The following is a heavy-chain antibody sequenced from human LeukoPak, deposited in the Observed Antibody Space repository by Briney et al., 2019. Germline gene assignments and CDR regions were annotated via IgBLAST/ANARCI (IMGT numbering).Heavy chain of an antibody. CDR2: ISWNSGSI. J-gene: IGHJ3*02. CDR1: GFTFDDYA. D-gene: IGHD3-9*01. CDR3: AKAFDILTGYYKGAFDI. Sequence: SLRLSCAASGFTFDDYAMHWVRQAPGKGLEWVSGISWNSGSIGYADSVKGRFTISRDNAKNSLYLQMNSLRAEDMALYYCAKAFDILTGYYKGAFDIWGQGTMVTVSS. V-gene: IGHV3-9*03.